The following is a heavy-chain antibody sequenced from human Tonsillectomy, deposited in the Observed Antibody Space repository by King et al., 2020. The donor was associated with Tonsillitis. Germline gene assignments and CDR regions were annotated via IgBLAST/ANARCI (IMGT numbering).Heavy chain of an antibody. CDR3: ARGGGTQWLVGGHWFDP. J-gene: IGHJ5*02. CDR1: GYTFTSYD. CDR2: MKPNSGNT. D-gene: IGHD6-19*01. V-gene: IGHV1-8*01. Sequence: QLVQSGAEVKKPGASVKVSCKASGYTFTSYDINWVRQATGPGLVWSGWMKPNSGNTGYAQKFQGRVTMTRNTPISTAYMELSSLRAEDTAVYYCARGGGTQWLVGGHWFDPWGQGTLVTVSS.